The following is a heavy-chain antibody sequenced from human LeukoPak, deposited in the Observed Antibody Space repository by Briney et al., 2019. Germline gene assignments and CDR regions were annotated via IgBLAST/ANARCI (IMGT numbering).Heavy chain of an antibody. V-gene: IGHV3-21*01. D-gene: IGHD4-11*01. Sequence: GGSLRLSCAASGFTFNNYNMIWVRQAPGKGLEWVSSIVSSSSSYIYYVETVKGRFTISRDNARNSLYLQMNSLRAEDTAVYYCARGYSNYGYAFDIWGQGTMVTVSS. CDR2: IVSSSSSYI. CDR1: GFTFNNYN. J-gene: IGHJ3*02. CDR3: ARGYSNYGYAFDI.